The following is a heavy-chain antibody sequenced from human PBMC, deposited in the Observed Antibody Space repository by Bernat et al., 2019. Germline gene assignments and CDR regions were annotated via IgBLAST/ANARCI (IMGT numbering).Heavy chain of an antibody. J-gene: IGHJ6*03. CDR2: ISYDGSNK. CDR3: ARDGYCSSTSCYPSLYYYYYMDV. V-gene: IGHV3-30*01. D-gene: IGHD2-2*03. Sequence: QVQLVESGGGVVQPGRSLRLSCAASGFTFSSYAMHWVRQAPGKGLGWVAVISYDGSNKYYADSGKGRFTISRDNSKNTLYLQMNSLRAEDTAVYYCARDGYCSSTSCYPSLYYYYYMDVWGKGTTVTVSS. CDR1: GFTFSSYA.